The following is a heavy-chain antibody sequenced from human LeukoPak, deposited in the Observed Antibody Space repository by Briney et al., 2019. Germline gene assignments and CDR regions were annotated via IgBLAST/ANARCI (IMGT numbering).Heavy chain of an antibody. V-gene: IGHV3-33*01. CDR1: GFTFSKYG. CDR3: ARAGIGNALDY. J-gene: IGHJ4*02. D-gene: IGHD2-2*01. CDR2: IWYDGSNE. Sequence: PGMSLRLSCAASGFTFSKYGMNWVRQAPGKGLEWVAIIWYDGSNEYFAESVMGRLTISKDNSKNTVYLQVNSLRIEDTAVYHCARAGIGNALDYWGPGTQVTVSS.